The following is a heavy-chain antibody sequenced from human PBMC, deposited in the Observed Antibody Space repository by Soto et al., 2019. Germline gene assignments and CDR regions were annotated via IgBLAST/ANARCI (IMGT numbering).Heavy chain of an antibody. CDR1: GFTFSSYA. V-gene: IGHV3-23*01. CDR3: AKDSVARSYYDSSGLDY. Sequence: GGSLRLSCAASGFTFSSYAMSWVRQAPGKGLEWVSAISGSGGSTYYADSVKGRFTISRDNSKNTLYLQMSSLRAEDTAVYYCAKDSVARSYYDSSGLDYWGQGTLVTVSS. D-gene: IGHD3-22*01. J-gene: IGHJ4*02. CDR2: ISGSGGST.